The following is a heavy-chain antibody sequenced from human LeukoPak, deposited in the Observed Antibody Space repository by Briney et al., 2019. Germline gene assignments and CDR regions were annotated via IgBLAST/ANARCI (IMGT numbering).Heavy chain of an antibody. CDR2: MNPNSGNT. CDR3: ARGPPTSYCSSTSCYRGDWFDP. D-gene: IGHD2-2*02. CDR1: GYTFTSYD. Sequence: ASVKVSCKASGYTFTSYDNNWVRQATGQGLEWMGWMNPNSGNTGYAQKFQGRVTMTRNTSISTAYMELSSLRSEDTAVYYCARGPPTSYCSSTSCYRGDWFDPWGQGTLVTVSS. J-gene: IGHJ5*02. V-gene: IGHV1-8*01.